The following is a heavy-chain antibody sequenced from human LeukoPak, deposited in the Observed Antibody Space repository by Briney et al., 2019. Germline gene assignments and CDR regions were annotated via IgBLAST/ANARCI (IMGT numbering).Heavy chain of an antibody. Sequence: QPGGSLRLSCAASGFTFNSYWMHWVRHAPGKGLVWVSRIYNDGSSTNYADPVTGRFTTSSDNAKNTLYLQMNSLRAEDTAVYYCALRYCTSTSCYPYFDYWGQGTVVTGSS. V-gene: IGHV3-74*01. CDR3: ALRYCTSTSCYPYFDY. CDR1: GFTFNSYW. CDR2: IYNDGSST. J-gene: IGHJ4*02. D-gene: IGHD2-2*01.